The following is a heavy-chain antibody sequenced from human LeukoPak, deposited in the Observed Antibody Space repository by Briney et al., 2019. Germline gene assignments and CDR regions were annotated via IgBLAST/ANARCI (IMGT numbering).Heavy chain of an antibody. D-gene: IGHD3-22*01. CDR3: ARAGQYYYDSAGYFPDY. CDR2: IYYSGST. Sequence: SETLSLTCAVYGGSFSNYYWGWIRRPPGKGLEWIGSIYYSGSTYYNPSLKSRVTISVDTSKNEFSLKLSSVTAADTAVYYCARAGQYYYDSAGYFPDYWGQGTLVTVSS. V-gene: IGHV4-30-4*08. CDR1: GGSFSNYY. J-gene: IGHJ4*02.